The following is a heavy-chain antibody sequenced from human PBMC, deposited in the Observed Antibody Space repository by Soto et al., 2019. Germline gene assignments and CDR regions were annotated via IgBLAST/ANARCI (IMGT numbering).Heavy chain of an antibody. CDR3: ARGYYDSSGYYPGYYYGMDV. D-gene: IGHD3-22*01. V-gene: IGHV1-69*06. CDR2: IITIFGTA. Sequence: SVKVSCKASGGTFSSYAISWVRQAPGQGLEWRGGIITIFGTANYAQKFQGRVTITADKSTSTAYMELSSLRSEDTAVYYCARGYYDSSGYYPGYYYGMDVWGQGTTVTVSS. J-gene: IGHJ6*02. CDR1: GGTFSSYA.